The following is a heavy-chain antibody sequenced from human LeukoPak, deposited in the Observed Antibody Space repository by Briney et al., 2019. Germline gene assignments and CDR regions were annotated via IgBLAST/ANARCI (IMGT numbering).Heavy chain of an antibody. CDR3: ARITYYDFWSGYPDAFDI. CDR2: IYYSGST. V-gene: IGHV4-59*01. Sequence: PSETLSLTCTVSGGSISSYYWSWIRQPPGKGLEWIGYIYYSGSTNYNPSLKSRVTISVDTSKNQFSLKLSSVTAADTAVYYCARITYYDFWSGYPDAFDIWGQGTKVTVSS. CDR1: GGSISSYY. D-gene: IGHD3-3*01. J-gene: IGHJ3*02.